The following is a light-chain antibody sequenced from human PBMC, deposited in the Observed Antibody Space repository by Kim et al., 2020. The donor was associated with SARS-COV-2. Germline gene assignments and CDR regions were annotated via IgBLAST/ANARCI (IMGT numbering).Light chain of an antibody. V-gene: IGLV2-23*02. J-gene: IGLJ1*01. CDR1: SRDVGGYSL. CDR2: EIN. Sequence: GQTITISCAGTSRDVGGYSLVSWYQQHPGKAPKLIIYEINERPSGVSNRFSGSKSGNTASLAISGLQADDEADYYCCSYAGGSIYVFGTGTKVTVL. CDR3: CSYAGGSIYV.